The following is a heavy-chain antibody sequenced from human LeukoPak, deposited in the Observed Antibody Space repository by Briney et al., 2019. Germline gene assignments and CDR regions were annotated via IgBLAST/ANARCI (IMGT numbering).Heavy chain of an antibody. J-gene: IGHJ4*02. Sequence: PGGSLRLSCAASGFTFSSYAMHWVRQAPGKGLEYVSAISSNGGSTYYANSVKGRFTISRDNAKNSLYLQMNSLRAEDTAVYYCARDGIVTRNSDYWGQGTLVTVSS. CDR2: ISSNGGST. CDR3: ARDGIVTRNSDY. CDR1: GFTFSSYA. V-gene: IGHV3-64*01. D-gene: IGHD1-26*01.